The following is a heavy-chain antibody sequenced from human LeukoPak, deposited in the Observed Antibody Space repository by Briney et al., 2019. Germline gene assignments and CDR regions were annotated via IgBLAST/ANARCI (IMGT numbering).Heavy chain of an antibody. CDR3: ARRRPYCSGGSCYPIGYYYYYMDV. Sequence: SETLSLTCTVSGYSISSGYYWGWIRQPPGKGLEWIGSIYHSGSTYYNPSLKSRVTISVDTSKNQFSLKLSSVTAADTAVYYCARRRPYCSGGSCYPIGYYYYYMDVWGKGTTVTVSS. D-gene: IGHD2-15*01. CDR1: GYSISSGYY. V-gene: IGHV4-38-2*02. CDR2: IYHSGST. J-gene: IGHJ6*03.